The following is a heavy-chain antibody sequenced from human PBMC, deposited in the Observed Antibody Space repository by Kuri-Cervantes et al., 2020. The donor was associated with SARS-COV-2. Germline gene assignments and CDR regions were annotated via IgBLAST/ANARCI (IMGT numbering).Heavy chain of an antibody. J-gene: IGHJ5*02. CDR3: ASRYGSGLFTFDP. D-gene: IGHD3-10*01. Sequence: SETLSLTCTVSGGSISSSSYYCGWIRQPPGKGLEWIGSIYYSGSTYYNPSLKSRVTISVDTSKNQFSLKLSSVTAADTAVYYCASRYGSGLFTFDPWGQGTLVTVSS. V-gene: IGHV4-39*07. CDR2: IYYSGST. CDR1: GGSISSSSYY.